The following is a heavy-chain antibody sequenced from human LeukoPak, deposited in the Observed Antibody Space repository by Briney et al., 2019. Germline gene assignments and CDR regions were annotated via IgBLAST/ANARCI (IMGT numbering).Heavy chain of an antibody. CDR2: IYYSGST. Sequence: SETLSLTCTVSGGSISSYYWSWIRQPPGKGLEWIGYIYYSGSTNYNPSLKSRVTISVDTSKNQFSLKLSSVTAADTAVYYCARYSRGWYLDYWGQGTLVTVSS. D-gene: IGHD6-19*01. CDR1: GGSISSYY. J-gene: IGHJ4*02. CDR3: ARYSRGWYLDY. V-gene: IGHV4-59*01.